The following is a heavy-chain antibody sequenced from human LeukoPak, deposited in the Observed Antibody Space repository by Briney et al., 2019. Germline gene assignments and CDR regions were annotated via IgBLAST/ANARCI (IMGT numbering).Heavy chain of an antibody. V-gene: IGHV3-43*02. CDR2: ISGDGGST. D-gene: IGHD1/OR15-1a*01. Sequence: PGGSLRLSCAASGFTFDDYAMHWVRQAPGKGLEWVSLISGDGGSTYYADSVKGRFTISRDNSKNSLYLQMNSLRTEDTALYYCAKDMGVARIGNTFDYWGQGTLVTVSS. CDR1: GFTFDDYA. J-gene: IGHJ4*02. CDR3: AKDMGVARIGNTFDY.